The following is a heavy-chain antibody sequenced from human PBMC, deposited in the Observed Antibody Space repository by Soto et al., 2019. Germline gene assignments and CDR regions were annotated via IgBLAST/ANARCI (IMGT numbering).Heavy chain of an antibody. D-gene: IGHD4-17*01. CDR3: ARAKWSGYGDYAGYYYYGMDV. CDR1: GGTFSSYA. CDR2: IIPIFGTA. V-gene: IGHV1-69*12. Sequence: QVQLVQSGAEVKKPGSSVKVSCKASGGTFSSYAISWVRQAPGQGLEWMGGIIPIFGTANYAQKFQGRVTITADESTGXAXMXLSSLRSEDTAVYYCARAKWSGYGDYAGYYYYGMDVWGQGTTVTVSS. J-gene: IGHJ6*02.